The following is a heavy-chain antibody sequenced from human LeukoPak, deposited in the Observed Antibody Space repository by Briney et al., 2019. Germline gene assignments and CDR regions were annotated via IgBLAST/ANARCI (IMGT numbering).Heavy chain of an antibody. CDR2: IYYSGGS. Sequence: PSETLSLTCTVSGGSISSSDYYWGWVRQPPGKGLEWIGNIYYSGGSYSSPSLESRVTISSDTSKNQFSVKLTSVTAADTAVYYCVRVGYAYGPVGCWFDPWGQGVPVTVSS. CDR3: VRVGYAYGPVGCWFDP. V-gene: IGHV4-39*01. D-gene: IGHD5-18*01. J-gene: IGHJ5*02. CDR1: GGSISSSDYY.